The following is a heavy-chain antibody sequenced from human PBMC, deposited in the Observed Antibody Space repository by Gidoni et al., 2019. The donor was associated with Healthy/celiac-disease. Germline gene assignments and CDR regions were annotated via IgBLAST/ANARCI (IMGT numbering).Heavy chain of an antibody. V-gene: IGHV2-26*01. CDR1: GFSLSNARMG. J-gene: IGHJ6*03. D-gene: IGHD3-3*01. CDR3: ARITIFGVTRGYYMDV. CDR2: IFSNDEK. Sequence: QVTLKESGPVLVKPTETLTLTCTVSGFSLSNARMGVSWIRQPPGKALEWLAHIFSNDEKSYSTSLKSRLTISKDTSKSQVVLTMTNMDPVDTATYYCARITIFGVTRGYYMDVWGKGTTVTVSS.